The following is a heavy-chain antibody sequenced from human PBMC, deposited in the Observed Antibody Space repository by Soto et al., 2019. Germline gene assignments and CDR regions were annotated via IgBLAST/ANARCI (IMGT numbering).Heavy chain of an antibody. CDR2: ISGSGGST. V-gene: IGHV3-23*01. CDR3: AKVIGDQDSSGRTDY. CDR1: GFTFSSYA. J-gene: IGHJ4*02. D-gene: IGHD6-19*01. Sequence: EVQLLESGGGLVQPGGSLRLSCAASGFTFSSYAMSWVRQAPGKGLEWVSAISGSGGSTYYADSVKGRFTIPRDNSKNTLYLQMNSLRAEDTAVYYCAKVIGDQDSSGRTDYWGQGTLVTVSS.